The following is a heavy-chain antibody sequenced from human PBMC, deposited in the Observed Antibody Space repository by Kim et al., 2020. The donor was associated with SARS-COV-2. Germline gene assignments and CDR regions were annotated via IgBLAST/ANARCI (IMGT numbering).Heavy chain of an antibody. CDR3: ARGRAGSYWLNDAFDI. V-gene: IGHV1-69*13. CDR2: IIPIFGTA. J-gene: IGHJ3*02. D-gene: IGHD1-26*01. CDR1: GGTFSSYA. Sequence: SVKVSCKASGGTFSSYAISWVRQAPGQGLEWMGGIIPIFGTANYAQKFQGRVTITADESTSTAYMELSSLRSEDTAVYYCARGRAGSYWLNDAFDIWGQGTMVTVSS.